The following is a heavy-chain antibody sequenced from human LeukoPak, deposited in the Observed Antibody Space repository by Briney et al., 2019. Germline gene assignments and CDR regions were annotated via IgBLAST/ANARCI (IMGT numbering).Heavy chain of an antibody. V-gene: IGHV1-69*05. Sequence: ASVKVSCKASGGTFSSYAISWVRQAPGRGLEWMGRIIPIFGTANYAQKFQGRVTITTDESTSTAYMELSSLRSEDTAVYYCARDRIQLWLRGDAFDIWGQGTMVTVSS. CDR2: IIPIFGTA. J-gene: IGHJ3*02. CDR1: GGTFSSYA. D-gene: IGHD5-18*01. CDR3: ARDRIQLWLRGDAFDI.